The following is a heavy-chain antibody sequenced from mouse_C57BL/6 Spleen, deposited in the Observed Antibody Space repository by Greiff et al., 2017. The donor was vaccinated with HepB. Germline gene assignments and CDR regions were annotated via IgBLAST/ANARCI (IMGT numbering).Heavy chain of an antibody. J-gene: IGHJ2*01. CDR2: IDPSDSET. V-gene: IGHV1-52*01. Sequence: VQLQQPGAELVRPGSSVKLSCKASGYTFTSYWMHWVKQRPIQGLEWIGNIDPSDSETHYNQKFKDKATLTVDKSSSTAYMQRSSLTSEDSAVYYCARGDSSGPLDYWGQGTTLTVSS. CDR1: GYTFTSYW. CDR3: ARGDSSGPLDY. D-gene: IGHD3-2*02.